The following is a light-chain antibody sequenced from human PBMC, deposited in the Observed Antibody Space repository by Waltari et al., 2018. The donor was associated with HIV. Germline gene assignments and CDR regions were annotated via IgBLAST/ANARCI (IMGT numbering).Light chain of an antibody. CDR1: QSVGSY. CDR3: QQRTNWPPYS. J-gene: IGKJ2*03. Sequence: EIVLTQSPATLSLSPGERATLSCRASQSVGSYLAWYQQKPGQAPRLLIYDASNRATGIPARLSGSGSGTDFTLTISSLEPEDFAVYYCQQRTNWPPYSFGQGTKLEIK. CDR2: DAS. V-gene: IGKV3-11*01.